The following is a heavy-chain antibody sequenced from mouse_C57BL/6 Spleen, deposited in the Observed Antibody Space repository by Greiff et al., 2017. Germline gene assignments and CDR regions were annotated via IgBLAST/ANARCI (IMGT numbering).Heavy chain of an antibody. V-gene: IGHV1-26*01. CDR2: INPNNGGT. Sequence: EVQLQQSGPELVKPGASVKISCKASGYTFTDYYMNWVKQSHGKSLEWIGDINPNNGGTSYNQKFKGKATLTVDKSSSTAYMELRSLTSEDSAVYYCARRDLYYGNFYYAMDYWGQGTSGTVSS. D-gene: IGHD2-1*01. J-gene: IGHJ4*01. CDR1: GYTFTDYY. CDR3: ARRDLYYGNFYYAMDY.